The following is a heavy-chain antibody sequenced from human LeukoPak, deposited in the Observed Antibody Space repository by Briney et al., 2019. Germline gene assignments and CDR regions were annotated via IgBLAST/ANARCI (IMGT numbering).Heavy chain of an antibody. Sequence: MPSETLSLTCTVSGGSISSYYWSWIRQPPGKGLEWIGYIYYSGSTNYNPSLKSRVTISVDTSKNQFSLKLSSVTAADTAVYYCARGRNDYDSREGPGPFDYWGQGTLVTVSS. CDR1: GGSISSYY. CDR3: ARGRNDYDSREGPGPFDY. J-gene: IGHJ4*02. V-gene: IGHV4-59*12. D-gene: IGHD3-22*01. CDR2: IYYSGST.